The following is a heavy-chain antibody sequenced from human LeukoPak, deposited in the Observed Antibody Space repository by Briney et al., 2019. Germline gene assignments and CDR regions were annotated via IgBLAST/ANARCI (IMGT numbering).Heavy chain of an antibody. J-gene: IGHJ6*03. CDR3: ARDGGVYYYDSSGLSYMDV. V-gene: IGHV3-30*02. Sequence: GGSLRLSCAASGFTLSSYGMHWVRQAPGKGLEWVAFIRYDGSNKYYADSVKGRFTISRDNSKNTLYLQMNSLRAEDTAVYYCARDGGVYYYDSSGLSYMDVWGKGTTVTISS. CDR1: GFTLSSYG. D-gene: IGHD3-22*01. CDR2: IRYDGSNK.